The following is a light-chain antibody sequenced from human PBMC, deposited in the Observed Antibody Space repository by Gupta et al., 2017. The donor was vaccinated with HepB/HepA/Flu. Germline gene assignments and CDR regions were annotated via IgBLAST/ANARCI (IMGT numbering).Light chain of an antibody. Sequence: QSVLTQPPSVSGAPGQRVTISCTGSSSNIGAGYDVHWYQQLPGTAPKLLIYGNSNRPSGVPDRFSGSKSGTSASLAITGLQAEDEADYYCQSYDSLGAYVVFGGGTKVTVL. V-gene: IGLV1-40*01. J-gene: IGLJ2*01. CDR2: GNS. CDR3: QSYDSLGAYVV. CDR1: SSNIGAGYD.